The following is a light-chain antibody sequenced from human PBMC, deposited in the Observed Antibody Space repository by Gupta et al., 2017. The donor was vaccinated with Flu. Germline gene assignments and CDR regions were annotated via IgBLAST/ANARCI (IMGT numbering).Light chain of an antibody. V-gene: IGKV3-20*01. CDR2: GAS. Sequence: DIVLTQSPGTLSLSPGEVATLSCRASQRITGGYLAWYQQKPGQAPRLLIHGASSRAAGIPDRFSGRGSGTDFTLTISRLEPEDSAMYYCQQYGYSPNSFGQGTNLEIK. CDR1: QRITGGY. CDR3: QQYGYSPNS. J-gene: IGKJ2*03.